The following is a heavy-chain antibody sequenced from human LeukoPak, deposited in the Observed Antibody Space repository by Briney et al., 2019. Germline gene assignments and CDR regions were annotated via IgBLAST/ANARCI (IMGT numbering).Heavy chain of an antibody. D-gene: IGHD6-13*01. V-gene: IGHV3-7*01. CDR1: GFTFSIYW. Sequence: GGSLRLSCAASGFTFSIYWMSWVRQAPGKGLEWVANIKQDGSEKYYVDSVKGRFTISRDNAKNSLYLQMNSLRAEDTAVYYCARERVGIAAAGAYYYYYMDVWGKGTTVTVSS. CDR3: ARERVGIAAAGAYYYYYMDV. J-gene: IGHJ6*03. CDR2: IKQDGSEK.